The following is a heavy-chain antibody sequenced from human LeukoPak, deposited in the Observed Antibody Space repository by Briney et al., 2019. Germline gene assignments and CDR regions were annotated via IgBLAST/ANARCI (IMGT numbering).Heavy chain of an antibody. CDR1: AYTFTIYD. CDR3: ARSPVGVRKKHDL. D-gene: IGHD3-10*01. V-gene: IGHV1-8*01. Sequence: ASVKVSFTSSAYTFTIYDINWMRQAPGQGLEWMGWMNPTSGHTGYVQKSQGRITMTRDTSASTAYMELNSLTSEDTAVYYCARSPVGVRKKHDLWGQGTLVIVSS. J-gene: IGHJ5*02. CDR2: MNPTSGHT.